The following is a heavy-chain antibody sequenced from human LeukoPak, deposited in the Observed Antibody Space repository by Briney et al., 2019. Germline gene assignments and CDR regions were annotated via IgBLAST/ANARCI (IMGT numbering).Heavy chain of an antibody. V-gene: IGHV4-30-4*07. CDR1: GDSISSGGYS. J-gene: IGHJ4*02. CDR2: MYNSGTT. Sequence: SETLSLTCVVSGDSISSGGYSWNWIRQPPGKGLEWIGYMYNSGTTSCNPSLKSRVIMSVDTSKNQFSLKLSSVTAADTALYYCARGWGPAYCGGDCHRHFDYWGQGTLVTVSS. CDR3: ARGWGPAYCGGDCHRHFDY. D-gene: IGHD2-21*02.